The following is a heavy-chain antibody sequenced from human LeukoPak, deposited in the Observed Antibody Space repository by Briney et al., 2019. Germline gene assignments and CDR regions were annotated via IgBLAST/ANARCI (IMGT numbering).Heavy chain of an antibody. CDR3: ARDEGSSSLPPS. D-gene: IGHD6-6*01. CDR2: IYYSGST. Sequence: SETLSLTCTVSGGSISSYYWSWIRQPPGKGLEWIGYIYYSGSTNYNPSLKSRVTISVDTSKNQFSLKLSSVTAADTAVYYCARDEGSSSLPPSWGQGTLVTVSS. CDR1: GGSISSYY. V-gene: IGHV4-59*01. J-gene: IGHJ5*02.